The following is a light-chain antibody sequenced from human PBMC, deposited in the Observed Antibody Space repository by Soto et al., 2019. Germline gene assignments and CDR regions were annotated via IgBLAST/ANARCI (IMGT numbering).Light chain of an antibody. CDR1: SSDIGAYNR. CDR3: NSYTTSATYV. J-gene: IGLJ1*01. CDR2: EVS. Sequence: QSALTQPASVSGSPGQSITISCTGTSSDIGAYNRVSWYQQHPGKAPKLMIFEVSNRPSGVSNRFSGSKSGNTASLTISGLQAEDKAHYYRNSYTTSATYVFGTGTKVTVL. V-gene: IGLV2-14*01.